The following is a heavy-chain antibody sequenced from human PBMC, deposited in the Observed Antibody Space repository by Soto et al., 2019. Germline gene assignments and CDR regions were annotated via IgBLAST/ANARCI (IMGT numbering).Heavy chain of an antibody. V-gene: IGHV1-18*01. CDR2: VSAYNGER. J-gene: IGHJ4*01. Sequence: QVQLVQSGAEVKKPGASVKVSCKASGYTFTDYGINWVRQAPGQGLEWLGWVSAYNGERRCAQRVQARVIMTTDTSTTTAYMEVWSLRSDDTAVYYCSRGTSIPASGDYWGQGTLVTVSS. CDR3: SRGTSIPASGDY. CDR1: GYTFTDYG. D-gene: IGHD6-6*01.